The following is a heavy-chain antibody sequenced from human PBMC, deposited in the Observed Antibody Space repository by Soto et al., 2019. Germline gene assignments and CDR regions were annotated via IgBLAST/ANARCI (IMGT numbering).Heavy chain of an antibody. J-gene: IGHJ6*02. CDR3: AKLGRYCSGGSCYSDGMDV. CDR1: GFTFSSYA. Sequence: GGSLRLSCAASGFTFSSYAMSWVRQAPGKGLEWVSAISGSGGSTYYADSVKGRFTISRDNSKNTLYLQMNSLRAEDTAVYYCAKLGRYCSGGSCYSDGMDVWGQGTTVTV. CDR2: ISGSGGST. V-gene: IGHV3-23*01. D-gene: IGHD2-15*01.